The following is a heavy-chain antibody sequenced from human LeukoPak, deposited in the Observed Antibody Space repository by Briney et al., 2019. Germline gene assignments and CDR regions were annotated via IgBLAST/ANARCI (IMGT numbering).Heavy chain of an antibody. CDR3: ARGTRSSWSNYYGMDV. J-gene: IGHJ6*02. Sequence: PSQTLSLTCTVSGGSISSYYWSWIRQPPGKGLEWIGYIYYSGSTNYNPSLKSRVTISVDTSKNQFSLKLSSVTAADTAVYYCARGTRSSWSNYYGMDVWGQGTTVTVSS. D-gene: IGHD6-13*01. CDR2: IYYSGST. CDR1: GGSISSYY. V-gene: IGHV4-59*01.